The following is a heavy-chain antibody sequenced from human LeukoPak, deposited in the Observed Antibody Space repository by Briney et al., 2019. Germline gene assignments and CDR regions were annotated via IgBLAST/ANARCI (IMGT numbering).Heavy chain of an antibody. J-gene: IGHJ3*02. Sequence: ASVKVSCKASGYSFTNKYMHWVRQAPGQGLEWMGIINPSGGSTTYAQKFKGRATMTRDTSTSTVYMELSSLRSEDTAVYYCARSVEMATITLVGDAFDIWGQGTMVTVSS. V-gene: IGHV1-46*01. CDR3: ARSVEMATITLVGDAFDI. CDR2: INPSGGST. CDR1: GYSFTNKY. D-gene: IGHD5-24*01.